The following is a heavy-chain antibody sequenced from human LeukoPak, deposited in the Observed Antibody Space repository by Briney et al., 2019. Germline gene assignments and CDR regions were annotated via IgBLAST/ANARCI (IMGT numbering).Heavy chain of an antibody. CDR2: INWNGGST. D-gene: IGHD2-2*01. CDR3: ARANAREDRYYYYYMDV. V-gene: IGHV3-20*04. Sequence: GGSLRLSCAASGFTFDDYGMSWVRQAPGKGLEWVSGINWNGGSTGYADSVKGRFTISRDNAKNSLYLQMNSLRAEDTAVYYCARANAREDRYYYYYMDVWGKGTTVTVSS. CDR1: GFTFDDYG. J-gene: IGHJ6*03.